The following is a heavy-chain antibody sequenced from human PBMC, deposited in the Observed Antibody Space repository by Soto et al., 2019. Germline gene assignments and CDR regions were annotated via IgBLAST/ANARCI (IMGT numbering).Heavy chain of an antibody. Sequence: GGSLRLSCAASGFTFSSYAMSWVRQAPGKGLEWVSAISGSGGSTYYADSVKGRFTISRDNSKNTLYLQMNSLRAEDTAVYYCAKDLENLIYSSGWYGGTYYYGMDVWGQGTTVTVSS. CDR3: AKDLENLIYSSGWYGGTYYYGMDV. D-gene: IGHD6-19*01. CDR1: GFTFSSYA. J-gene: IGHJ6*02. V-gene: IGHV3-23*01. CDR2: ISGSGGST.